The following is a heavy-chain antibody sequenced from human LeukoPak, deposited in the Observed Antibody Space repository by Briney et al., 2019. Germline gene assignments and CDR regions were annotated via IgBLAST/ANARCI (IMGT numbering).Heavy chain of an antibody. Sequence: SQTLSLTCTVSGGSISSGGYFWTWIRQHRGKGLEWIGYINYSGTTYNNPSLKSRDTISVDTSKNQFSLKLTSVTAADTAVYYCARKRGGGFFDYWGQGTLVTVSS. CDR1: GGSISSGGYF. CDR3: ARKRGGGFFDY. J-gene: IGHJ4*02. CDR2: INYSGTT. D-gene: IGHD2-15*01. V-gene: IGHV4-31*03.